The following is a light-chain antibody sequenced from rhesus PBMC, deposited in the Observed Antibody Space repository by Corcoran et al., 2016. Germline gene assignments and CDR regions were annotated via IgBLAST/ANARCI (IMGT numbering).Light chain of an antibody. J-gene: IGKJ2*01. CDR3: QHGYGTPYS. Sequence: DIQMTQSPSSLSASVGDRVTITCRASENVNNYLNWYQQKPGKAPKLLIYKASTLQSWVPSRFSGSGSGTDYTVTISSLQPEDVATYYCQHGYGTPYSFGQGTKVEIK. V-gene: IGKV1-74*01. CDR1: ENVNNY. CDR2: KAS.